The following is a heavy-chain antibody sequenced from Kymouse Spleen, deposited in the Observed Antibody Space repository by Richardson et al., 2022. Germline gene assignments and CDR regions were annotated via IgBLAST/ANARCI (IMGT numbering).Heavy chain of an antibody. V-gene: IGHV3-30*18. J-gene: IGHJ6*02. CDR3: AKERYYYGSGSYGYYYYGMDV. D-gene: IGHD3-10*01. CDR2: ISYDGSNK. Sequence: QVQLVESGGGVVQPGRSLRLSCAASGFTFSSYGMHWVRQAPGKGLEWVAVISYDGSNKYYADSVKGRFTISRDNSKNTLYLQMNSLRAEDTAVYYCAKERYYYGSGSYGYYYYGMDVWGQGTTVTVSS. CDR1: GFTFSSYG.